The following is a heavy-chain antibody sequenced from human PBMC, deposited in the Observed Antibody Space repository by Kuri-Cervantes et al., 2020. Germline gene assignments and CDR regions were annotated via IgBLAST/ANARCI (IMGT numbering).Heavy chain of an antibody. CDR2: ISGSGGST. CDR1: GFTFSGYA. J-gene: IGHJ4*02. CDR3: AKEGVEYCSSTSCLSSFDY. V-gene: IGHV3-23*01. Sequence: GGSLRLPCAASGFTFSGYAMSGVRQAPGKGLEWVSAISGSGGSTYYADSVKGRFTISRDNSKNTLYLQMNSLRAEDTAVYYCAKEGVEYCSSTSCLSSFDYWGQGTLVTVSS. D-gene: IGHD2-2*01.